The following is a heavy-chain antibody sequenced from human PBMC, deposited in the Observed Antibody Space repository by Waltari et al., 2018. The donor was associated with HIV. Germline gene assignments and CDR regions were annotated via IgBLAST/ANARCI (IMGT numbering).Heavy chain of an antibody. J-gene: IGHJ6*02. CDR1: GGSVSSGDYY. D-gene: IGHD6-13*01. Sequence: QVRLQQSGPGLVKPSETLSLTCTVSGGSVSSGDYYWSWIRQPPGKGLAWIGFIFYSGNTKYNPSLKGRITISVDTSKNQFSLQLSSVTAADTAVYYCVRDRQQLAPNYYYYGMDVWGQGTTVTVSS. CDR2: IFYSGNT. CDR3: VRDRQQLAPNYYYYGMDV. V-gene: IGHV4-61*08.